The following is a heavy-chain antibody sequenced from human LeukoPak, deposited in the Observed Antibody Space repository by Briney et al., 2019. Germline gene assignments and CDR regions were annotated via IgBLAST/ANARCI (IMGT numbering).Heavy chain of an antibody. Sequence: SETLSLTCTVSGGSISSSDYYWGWIRQPPGKGLEWIGSIYYSGSTYYNPSLKSRVTISVDTSKNQFSLRLSSVTAADTAVYYCAGNTSIAPRYLDYWGQGTLVTVSS. CDR3: AGNTSIAPRYLDY. V-gene: IGHV4-39*01. CDR1: GGSISSSDYY. CDR2: IYYSGST. J-gene: IGHJ4*02. D-gene: IGHD6-6*01.